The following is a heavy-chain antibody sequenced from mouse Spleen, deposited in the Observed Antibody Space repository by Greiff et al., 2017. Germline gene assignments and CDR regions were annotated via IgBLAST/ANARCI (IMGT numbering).Heavy chain of an antibody. Sequence: EVKLQESGPGLVKPSQSLSLTCSVTGYSITSGYYWNWIRQFPGNKLEWMGYISYDGSNNYNPSLKNRISITRDTSKNQFFLKLNSVTTEDTATYYCAREEFITTAKGFAYWGQGTLVTVSA. V-gene: IGHV3-6*01. D-gene: IGHD1-2*01. CDR3: AREEFITTAKGFAY. CDR1: GYSITSGYY. CDR2: ISYDGSN. J-gene: IGHJ3*01.